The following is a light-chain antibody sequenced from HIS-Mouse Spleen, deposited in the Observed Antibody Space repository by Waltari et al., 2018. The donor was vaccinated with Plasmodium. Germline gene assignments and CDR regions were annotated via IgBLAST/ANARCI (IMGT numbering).Light chain of an antibody. Sequence: EIVMKQSPAPLSVSPGERATLSCRASQSISSNLAWYQQKPGHAPRLLIYGASTRATGIPARFSGSGSGTEFTLTISSMQSEDFAVYYCQQYNNWPPWTFGQGTKVEIK. J-gene: IGKJ1*01. CDR3: QQYNNWPPWT. V-gene: IGKV3-15*01. CDR1: QSISSN. CDR2: GAS.